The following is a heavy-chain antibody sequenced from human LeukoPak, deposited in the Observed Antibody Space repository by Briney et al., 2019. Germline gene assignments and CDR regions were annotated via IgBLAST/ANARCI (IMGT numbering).Heavy chain of an antibody. CDR1: GFTFCSDG. CDR2: ISCSSGSR. V-gene: IGHV3-23*01. D-gene: IGHD3-3*01. CDR3: AKGTI. J-gene: IGHJ4*02. Sequence: GGSLRLSCAASGFTFCSDGMSWVCLVLGKGVEWVSAISCSSGSRYYADSVKGRFTISRDSSKNTLYLQMNSLRAEDTAVYYCAKGTIWGQGTLVTVYS.